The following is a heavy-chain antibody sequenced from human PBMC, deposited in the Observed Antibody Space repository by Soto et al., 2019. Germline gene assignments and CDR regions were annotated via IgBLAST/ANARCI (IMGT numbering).Heavy chain of an antibody. D-gene: IGHD3-3*01. CDR3: ARGDFWSGRGTNDI. J-gene: IGHJ3*02. Sequence: ASVKVSCKASGFTFTSYDINWVRQATGRGLEWMGWMNPNSGNTGYAQKFQGRVTMTRNTSISTAYMELSSLRSEDTAVYYCARGDFWSGRGTNDIWGQGTMVTVS. CDR2: MNPNSGNT. CDR1: GFTFTSYD. V-gene: IGHV1-8*01.